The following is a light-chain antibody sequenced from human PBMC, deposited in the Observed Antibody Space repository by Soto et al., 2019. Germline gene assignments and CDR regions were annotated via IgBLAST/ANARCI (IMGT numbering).Light chain of an antibody. J-gene: IGKJ1*01. Sequence: EIVLTQSPGTLSLSPGERATLSCRASQSVSRNYLTWYQQRPDQAPRLLIYGASSRATGIPDRFSASGSGTDFTLTISRLEPEDFAVYYCQQYGDSPPTFGQGTKVEIK. CDR1: QSVSRNY. CDR3: QQYGDSPPT. CDR2: GAS. V-gene: IGKV3-20*01.